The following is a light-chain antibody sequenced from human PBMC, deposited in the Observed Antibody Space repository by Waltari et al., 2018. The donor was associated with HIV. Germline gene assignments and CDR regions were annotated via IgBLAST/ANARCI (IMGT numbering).Light chain of an antibody. Sequence: QSALPQPPSASGSPGQSVTISCTGTSSDVGAYNYVSWFQQHPGKAPKLMIYDVTKPPSGVPDRFSGSKSGNTASLTVSGLQAEDEADYYCASHAGSKDVFVGGTRLTVL. CDR1: SSDVGAYNY. CDR2: DVT. CDR3: ASHAGSKDV. J-gene: IGLJ2*01. V-gene: IGLV2-8*01.